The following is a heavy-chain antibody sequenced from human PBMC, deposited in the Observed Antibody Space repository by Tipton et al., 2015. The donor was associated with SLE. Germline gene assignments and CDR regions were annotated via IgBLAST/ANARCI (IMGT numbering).Heavy chain of an antibody. CDR3: ARVLTPYYGMDV. Sequence: SLRLSCAASGFTFSRHAMHWVRQAPGKGLEWVAVISFDGSNKYYADSVKGRFTISRDNSKNTLYLQMNSLRAEDTAVYYCARVLTPYYGMDVWGQGTTVTVSS. CDR1: GFTFSRHA. D-gene: IGHD3-9*01. V-gene: IGHV3-30*04. J-gene: IGHJ6*02. CDR2: ISFDGSNK.